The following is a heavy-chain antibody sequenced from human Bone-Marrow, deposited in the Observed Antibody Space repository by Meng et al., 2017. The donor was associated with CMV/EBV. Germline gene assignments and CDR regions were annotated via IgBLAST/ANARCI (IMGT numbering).Heavy chain of an antibody. CDR2: INPNSGGT. V-gene: IGHV1-2*02. Sequence: ASVKVSCKASGYTFTGYYMHWVRQAPGQGLEWMGWINPNSGGTNYAQKFQGRVTMTRDTSISTAYMELSRLRSDDTAVYYCATALTTVTTLFDYWGQGTLVTVSS. CDR1: GYTFTGYY. CDR3: ATALTTVTTLFDY. J-gene: IGHJ4*02. D-gene: IGHD4-17*01.